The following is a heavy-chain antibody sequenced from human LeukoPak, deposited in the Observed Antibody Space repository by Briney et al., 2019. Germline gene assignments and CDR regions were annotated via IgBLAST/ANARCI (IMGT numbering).Heavy chain of an antibody. CDR2: FTRIGTI. Sequence: SETLSLTCAVYGGSFSVYFWSWIRQPPGKGLEWIGEFTRIGTINYNPSLKSRITISVDTSKNQFSLKLSSVTAADTAVYYCAGIYGDYSDFDYWGQGTLVTVSS. J-gene: IGHJ4*02. V-gene: IGHV4-34*01. D-gene: IGHD4-17*01. CDR3: AGIYGDYSDFDY. CDR1: GGSFSVYF.